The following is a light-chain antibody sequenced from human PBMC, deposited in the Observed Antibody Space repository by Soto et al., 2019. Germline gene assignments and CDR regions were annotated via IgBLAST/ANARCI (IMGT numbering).Light chain of an antibody. CDR2: DAS. Sequence: DIQMTQSPSTLSASVGDRVTITCRASQSISSRLAWYQQKPGKAPKVLIYDASSLKSGVPSRFSGSGSGTEFTLTISSLQPDDFATYYCQQYNSYSTFGQGTKVDIK. CDR3: QQYNSYST. J-gene: IGKJ1*01. V-gene: IGKV1-5*01. CDR1: QSISSR.